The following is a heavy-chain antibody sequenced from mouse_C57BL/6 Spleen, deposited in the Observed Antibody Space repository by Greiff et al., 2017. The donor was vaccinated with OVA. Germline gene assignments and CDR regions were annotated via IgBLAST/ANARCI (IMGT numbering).Heavy chain of an antibody. J-gene: IGHJ2*01. Sequence: QVQLKESGAELVRPGASVKLSCKASGYTFTDYYINWVKQRPGQGLEWIARIYPGSGNTYYNEKFKGKATLTAEKSSSTAYMQLSSLTSEDSAVYFCARWELGHDFDYWGQGTTLTVAS. CDR3: ARWELGHDFDY. CDR1: GYTFTDYY. CDR2: IYPGSGNT. V-gene: IGHV1-76*01. D-gene: IGHD4-1*01.